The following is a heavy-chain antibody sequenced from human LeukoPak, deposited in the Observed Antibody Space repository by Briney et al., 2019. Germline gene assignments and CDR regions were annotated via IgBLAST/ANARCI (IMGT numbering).Heavy chain of an antibody. CDR2: IKQDGSEN. CDR3: ARAGYYYGMDV. Sequence: GGSLRLSCAASGFTFSSYWMSWVRQAPGKGLEGVANIKQDGSENYYVDSVKGRFTISRDNTKNSLYLQMNSLRAEDTAVYYCARAGYYYGMDVWGQGTTVTVSS. D-gene: IGHD3-10*01. V-gene: IGHV3-7*01. J-gene: IGHJ6*02. CDR1: GFTFSSYW.